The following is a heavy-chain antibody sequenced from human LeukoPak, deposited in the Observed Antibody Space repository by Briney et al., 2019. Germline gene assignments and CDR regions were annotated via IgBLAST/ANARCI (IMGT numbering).Heavy chain of an antibody. CDR2: IYYDGST. D-gene: IGHD3-22*01. Sequence: SETLSLTCAVYGASFSSYYWSWIRQSPGKGLEWIGEIYYDGSTTYSPSLKSRVTISVDTSKNQFSLKLRSVTAADTAVYFCARGRFYDSNTYYFNYWGQGTPVTVSS. CDR3: ARGRFYDSNTYYFNY. V-gene: IGHV4-34*01. CDR1: GASFSSYY. J-gene: IGHJ4*02.